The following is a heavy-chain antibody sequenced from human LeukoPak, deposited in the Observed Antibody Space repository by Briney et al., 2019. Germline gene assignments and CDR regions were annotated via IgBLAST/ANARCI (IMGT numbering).Heavy chain of an antibody. CDR3: ARVIQGTTIDS. Sequence: SETLSLTCAVSGYSISSGFYWGWIRQPPGKGLEWIGSIYHSGSTYYNPSLKTRVTISVGTSKNQFSLRLRSVTAADTAVYYCARVIQGTTIDSWGQGTLVTVSS. D-gene: IGHD5-24*01. J-gene: IGHJ4*02. CDR2: IYHSGST. V-gene: IGHV4-38-2*01. CDR1: GYSISSGFY.